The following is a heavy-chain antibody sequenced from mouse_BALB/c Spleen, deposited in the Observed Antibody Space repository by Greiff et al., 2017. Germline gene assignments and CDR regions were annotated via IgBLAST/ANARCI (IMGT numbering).Heavy chain of an antibody. V-gene: IGHV14-1*02. CDR2: IDPENGNT. CDR1: GFNIKDYY. CDR3: ARELTGSYYFDY. J-gene: IGHJ2*01. D-gene: IGHD4-1*01. Sequence: EVKLQQSGAELVRPGALVKLSCKASGFNIKDYYMHWVKQRPEQGLEWIGWIDPENGNTIYDPKFQGKASITADTSSNTAYLQLSSLTSEDTAVYYCARELTGSYYFDYWGQGTTLTVSS.